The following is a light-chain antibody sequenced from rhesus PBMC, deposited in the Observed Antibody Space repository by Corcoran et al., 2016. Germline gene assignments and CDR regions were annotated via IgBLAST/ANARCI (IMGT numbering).Light chain of an antibody. Sequence: QVILTQSPATLSLSPGERATLSCRASQSVSSYLAWYQQKPGQAPRFLIYGASSRATGIPDRCSVSGSGTYFTLPSSSLKPEDVGVYHCYQHSSGWTFGQGTKVEIK. V-gene: IGKV3-10*01. CDR1: QSVSSY. J-gene: IGKJ1*01. CDR3: YQHSSGWT. CDR2: GAS.